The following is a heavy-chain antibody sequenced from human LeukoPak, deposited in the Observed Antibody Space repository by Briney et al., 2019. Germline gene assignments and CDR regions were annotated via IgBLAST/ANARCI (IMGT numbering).Heavy chain of an antibody. Sequence: GGSLRLSCAASGFTVSSNYMSWVRQAPGKGLEWVSVISGSGYSTYYADSVKGRFTISRDNSKNTLYLQMNSLRAEDTAIYYCAKETSYYYDGTGYIDYWGQGTLVTVSS. D-gene: IGHD3-22*01. J-gene: IGHJ4*02. CDR3: AKETSYYYDGTGYIDY. CDR1: GFTVSSNY. V-gene: IGHV3-23*01. CDR2: ISGSGYST.